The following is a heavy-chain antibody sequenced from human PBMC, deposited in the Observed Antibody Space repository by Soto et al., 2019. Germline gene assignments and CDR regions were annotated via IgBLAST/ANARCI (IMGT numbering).Heavy chain of an antibody. CDR2: IWYDGSNK. CDR1: GFTFSSYG. V-gene: IGHV3-33*01. D-gene: IGHD6-13*01. CDR3: ARDRSNPIPGIALY. J-gene: IGHJ4*02. Sequence: GGSLRLSCAASGFTFSSYGMHWVRQAPGKGLEWVAVIWYDGSNKYYADSVKGRFTISRDNSKNTLYLQMNSLRAEDTAVYYCARDRSNPIPGIALYWGQGTLVTVSS.